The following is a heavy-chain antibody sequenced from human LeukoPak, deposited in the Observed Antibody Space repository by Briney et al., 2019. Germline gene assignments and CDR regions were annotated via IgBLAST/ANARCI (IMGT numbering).Heavy chain of an antibody. CDR2: IYTSGST. Sequence: SETLSLTCTVSGGSISSYYWSWIRQPAGKGLEWIGRIYTSGSTYYNPSLKSRVTISVDRSKNQFSLKLSSVTAADTAVYYCARVESGNYDFWSGYYLDYWGQGTLVTVSS. V-gene: IGHV4-4*07. CDR1: GGSISSYY. J-gene: IGHJ4*02. CDR3: ARVESGNYDFWSGYYLDY. D-gene: IGHD3-3*01.